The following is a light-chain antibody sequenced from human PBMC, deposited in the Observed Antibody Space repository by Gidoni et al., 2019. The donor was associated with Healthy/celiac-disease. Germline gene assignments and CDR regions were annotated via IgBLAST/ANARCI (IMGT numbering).Light chain of an antibody. CDR3: QQYNNWPPGT. CDR2: GAS. Sequence: ELVITQSPAILSVSPGEKATLSCRTSQSVSSNLACYQQKPGQAPRLLIYGASTRATVIPARFSGCGSGTEFTLTISSLQSEDFAVYYCQQYNNWPPGTFGQGTKVEIK. CDR1: QSVSSN. V-gene: IGKV3-15*01. J-gene: IGKJ1*01.